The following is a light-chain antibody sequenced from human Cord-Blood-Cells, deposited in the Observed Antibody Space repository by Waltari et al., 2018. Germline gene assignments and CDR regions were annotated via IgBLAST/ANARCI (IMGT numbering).Light chain of an antibody. Sequence: QSVLTQPPPASGTPGQRVTLSCSGSSPNLGSNTVNWYQQLPGTAPKLLIYSNNQRPSGVPDRFSGSKSGTSASLAISGLQSEDEADYYCAAWDDSLNGWVFGGGTKLTVL. J-gene: IGLJ3*02. CDR2: SNN. V-gene: IGLV1-44*01. CDR1: SPNLGSNT. CDR3: AAWDDSLNGWV.